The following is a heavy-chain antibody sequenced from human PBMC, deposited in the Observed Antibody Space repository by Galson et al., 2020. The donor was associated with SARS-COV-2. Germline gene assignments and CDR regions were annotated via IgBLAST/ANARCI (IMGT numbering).Heavy chain of an antibody. D-gene: IGHD5-12*01. CDR2: ISGGGDGT. Sequence: GGSLRLSCTASGFTFSNYAMTWVRQAPGKGLEWVSTISGGGDGTYYADSVKGRFAIARDNSKNTLYLQMNSLRAEVTAVYFCAKTGTVASDYWGQGTLVTVSS. V-gene: IGHV3-23*01. CDR1: GFTFSNYA. CDR3: AKTGTVASDY. J-gene: IGHJ4*02.